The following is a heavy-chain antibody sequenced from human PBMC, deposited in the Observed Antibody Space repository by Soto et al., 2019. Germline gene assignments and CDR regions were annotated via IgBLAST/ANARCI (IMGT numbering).Heavy chain of an antibody. CDR2: IISSGSTI. CDR1: GFTFSDYY. J-gene: IGHJ4*02. Sequence: GGSLRLSCAASGFTFSDYYMSWIRQAPGKGLEWVSYIISSGSTIYYADSVKGRFTISRDNAKNSLYLQMNSLRAEDTAVYYCARTPTSITIFEVVITYYFDYWGQGTLVTVSS. D-gene: IGHD3-3*01. V-gene: IGHV3-11*01. CDR3: ARTPTSITIFEVVITYYFDY.